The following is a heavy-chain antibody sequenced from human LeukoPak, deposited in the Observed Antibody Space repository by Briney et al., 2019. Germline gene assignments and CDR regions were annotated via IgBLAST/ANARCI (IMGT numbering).Heavy chain of an antibody. CDR1: GFTFSSFL. CDR2: ITSDGSTT. D-gene: IGHD6-19*01. V-gene: IGHV3-74*01. Sequence: GGSLRLSCAASGFTFSSFLMHWVRQAPGKGLVWVSPITSDGSTTRYADSVKGRFTISRDNSKNTLYLLMSSLRAEDTAVYYCAKDLAGSIDYWGQGALVTVSS. J-gene: IGHJ4*02. CDR3: AKDLAGSIDY.